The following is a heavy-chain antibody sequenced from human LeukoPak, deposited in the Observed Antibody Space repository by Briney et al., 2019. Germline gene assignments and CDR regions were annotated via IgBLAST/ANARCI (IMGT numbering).Heavy chain of an antibody. Sequence: PGGPLRLSCAASGFTFSSYSMKWVRQAPGKGLEWVSSTSSSSSYIYYADSVKGRFTISRDNAKNSLYLQMNSLRAEDTALYYCARAVKTTVTYDPLDSYYYYYMDVWGKGTTVTVSS. CDR2: TSSSSSYI. CDR1: GFTFSSYS. J-gene: IGHJ6*03. CDR3: ARAVKTTVTYDPLDSYYYYYMDV. D-gene: IGHD4-17*01. V-gene: IGHV3-21*01.